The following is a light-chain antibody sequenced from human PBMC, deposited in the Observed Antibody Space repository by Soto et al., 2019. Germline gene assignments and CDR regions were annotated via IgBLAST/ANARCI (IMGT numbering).Light chain of an antibody. CDR2: DVI. V-gene: IGLV2-14*01. CDR1: SSDVGGYNY. J-gene: IGLJ1*01. CDR3: TSYTSSITYV. Sequence: QSALTQPASVSGSPGQSITISCTGTSSDVGGYNYVSWYQQHPGKAPRLMIYDVINRPAGVSSRFSGSKSGNTASLTIPGLQAEDEADYYCTSYTSSITYVFGTGTKVTVL.